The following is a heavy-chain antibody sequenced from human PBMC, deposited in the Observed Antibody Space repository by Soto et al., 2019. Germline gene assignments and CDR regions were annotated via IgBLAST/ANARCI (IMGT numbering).Heavy chain of an antibody. CDR2: ISYDGSNK. CDR1: GFTFNSYT. Sequence: VQLVESGGGLVKPGGSLRLSCAASGFTFNSYTMNWVRQAPGKGLEWVAVISYDGSNKYYADSVKGRFTISRDNSKNTLYLQMNSLRAEDTAVYYCAKMDCTNGVCPNWFDPWGQGTLVTVSS. D-gene: IGHD2-8*01. V-gene: IGHV3-30*18. J-gene: IGHJ5*02. CDR3: AKMDCTNGVCPNWFDP.